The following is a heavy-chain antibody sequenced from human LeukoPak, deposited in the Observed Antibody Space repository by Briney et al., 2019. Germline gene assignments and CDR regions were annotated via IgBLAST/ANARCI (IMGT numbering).Heavy chain of an antibody. J-gene: IGHJ4*02. V-gene: IGHV3-23*01. CDR3: AKDSYYYGSVSFY. CDR2: ISGSGSST. D-gene: IGHD3-10*01. CDR1: GFTFSSYA. Sequence: GGSLRLSCAASGFTFSSYAMSWVRQAPGKGLEWVSTISGSGSSTYYADSVKGRLTISRDNSKNTLCLQMNSLRAEDTAIYYCAKDSYYYGSVSFYWGQGTLVTVSS.